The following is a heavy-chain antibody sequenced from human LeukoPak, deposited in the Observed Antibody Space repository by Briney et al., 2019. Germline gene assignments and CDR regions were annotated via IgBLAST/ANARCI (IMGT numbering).Heavy chain of an antibody. CDR2: IKQDGSEK. J-gene: IGHJ4*02. CDR3: ARDTTTVTTGGFDY. Sequence: GGSLRLSCAASGSTFSSYWMSWVRQAPGKGLEWVANIKQDGSEKYYVDSVKGRFTISRGNAKNSLYLQMNSLRAEDTAVYYCARDTTTVTTGGFDYWGQGTLVTVSS. D-gene: IGHD4-17*01. CDR1: GSTFSSYW. V-gene: IGHV3-7*01.